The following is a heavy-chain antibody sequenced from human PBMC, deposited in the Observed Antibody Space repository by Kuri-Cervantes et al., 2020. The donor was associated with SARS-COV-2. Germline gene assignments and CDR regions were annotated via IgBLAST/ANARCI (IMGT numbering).Heavy chain of an antibody. J-gene: IGHJ4*02. V-gene: IGHV3-30-3*01. CDR3: TSLSIQLWQTKGGGFDY. CDR1: GFTFSSYV. CDR2: ISYDGTNK. Sequence: SLKIYCSASGFTFSSYVMHWVRQAPGKGLEWVVVISYDGTNKYYAESVKGRFTISRGNSKNTLYLQMNSLRAEDTAVYYCTSLSIQLWQTKGGGFDYWGQGTLVTVSS. D-gene: IGHD5-18*01.